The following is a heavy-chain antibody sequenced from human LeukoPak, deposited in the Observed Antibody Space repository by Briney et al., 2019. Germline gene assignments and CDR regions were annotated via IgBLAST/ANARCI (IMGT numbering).Heavy chain of an antibody. Sequence: ASVKVSCKASGYTFTSYGISWVRQAPGQGLEWMGRINPSGGSTSYAQKFQGRVTMTRDTSTSTAYMELSSLRSEDTAVYYCARGDSSNYYFDYWGQGTLVTVSS. CDR3: ARGDSSNYYFDY. V-gene: IGHV1-46*01. CDR2: INPSGGST. D-gene: IGHD6-19*01. J-gene: IGHJ4*02. CDR1: GYTFTSYG.